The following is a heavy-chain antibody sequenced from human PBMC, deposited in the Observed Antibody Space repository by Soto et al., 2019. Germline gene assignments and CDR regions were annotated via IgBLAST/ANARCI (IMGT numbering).Heavy chain of an antibody. CDR3: ARGEGSIAARYYYYGMDV. V-gene: IGHV1-69*13. J-gene: IGHJ6*02. CDR1: GGTFSSYA. D-gene: IGHD6-6*01. CDR2: IIPIFGTA. Sequence: ASVKVSCKASGGTFSSYATSWVRQAPGQGLEWMGGIIPIFGTANYAQKFQGRVTITADESTSTAYMELSSLRSEDTAVYYCARGEGSIAARYYYYGMDVWGQGTTVTVSS.